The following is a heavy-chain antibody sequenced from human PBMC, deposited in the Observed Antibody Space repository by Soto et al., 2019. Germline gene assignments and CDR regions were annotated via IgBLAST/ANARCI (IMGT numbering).Heavy chain of an antibody. V-gene: IGHV4-30-2*01. D-gene: IGHD3-10*01. CDR2: IYHSGST. Sequence: QLQLQESGSGLVKPSQTLSLTCAVSGGSISSGGYSWSWIRQPPGKGLEWIGYIYHSGSTYYNPPVRGRDTVSVDRSKIQFSLKLRSVTAADTAVYYRARDSGFGELPFVYWGQGTLVTVPS. CDR3: ARDSGFGELPFVY. J-gene: IGHJ4*02. CDR1: GGSISSGGYS.